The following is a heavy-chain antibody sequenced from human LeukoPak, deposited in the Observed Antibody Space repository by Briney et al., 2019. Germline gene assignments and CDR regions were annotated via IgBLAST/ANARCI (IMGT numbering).Heavy chain of an antibody. CDR1: GGTFSSYA. J-gene: IGHJ4*02. CDR3: ARGDAYYYGSGGD. Sequence: ASVKLSCKASGGTFSSYAISWGRQAPGQGLEWMGGIIPIFGTANYAQKFQGRVTITADESTSTAYMELSSLRSEDTAVYYCARGDAYYYGSGGDWGQGTLVTVSS. CDR2: IIPIFGTA. D-gene: IGHD3-10*01. V-gene: IGHV1-69*01.